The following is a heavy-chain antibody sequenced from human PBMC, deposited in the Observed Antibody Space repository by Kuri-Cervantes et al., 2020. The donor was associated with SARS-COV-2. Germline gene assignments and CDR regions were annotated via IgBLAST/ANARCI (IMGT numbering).Heavy chain of an antibody. CDR1: GFTFSSYD. D-gene: IGHD3-16*01. J-gene: IGHJ6*02. CDR3: ARDLGGPRFGGMDV. Sequence: GESLKISCAASGFTFSSYDMHWVRQATGKGLEWVPAIGTAGDTYYPGSVKGRFTISRENAKNSLYLQMNSLRAGDTAVYYCARDLGGPRFGGMDVWGQGTTVTVSS. V-gene: IGHV3-13*01. CDR2: IGTAGDT.